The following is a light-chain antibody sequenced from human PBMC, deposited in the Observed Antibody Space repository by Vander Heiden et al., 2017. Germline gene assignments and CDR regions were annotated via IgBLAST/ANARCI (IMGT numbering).Light chain of an antibody. J-gene: IGLJ2*01. CDR2: EVS. CDR3: SSYTSSSTLV. V-gene: IGLV2-14*01. Sequence: QSALTQPASVSGSPGQSITIPCTGTSSDVGGYDYGSWYQQHPGKAPKLMIYEVSDRPSGVSNRFSGSKSGNTASLTISGLQAEDEADYYCSSYTSSSTLVFGEGTKLTVL. CDR1: SSDVGGYDY.